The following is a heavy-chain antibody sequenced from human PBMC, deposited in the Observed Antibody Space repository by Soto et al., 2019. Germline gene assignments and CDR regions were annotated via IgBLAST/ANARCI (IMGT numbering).Heavy chain of an antibody. CDR2: ISAYNGNT. Sequence: ASVKVSCKASGYTFTSYGISWVLQAPGQGLEWMGWISAYNGNTNYAQKLQGRVTMTTDTSTSTAYMELRSLRSDDTAVYYCARDGTQDYYDSSGYSDYWGQGALVTVSS. CDR3: ARDGTQDYYDSSGYSDY. D-gene: IGHD3-22*01. V-gene: IGHV1-18*04. CDR1: GYTFTSYG. J-gene: IGHJ4*02.